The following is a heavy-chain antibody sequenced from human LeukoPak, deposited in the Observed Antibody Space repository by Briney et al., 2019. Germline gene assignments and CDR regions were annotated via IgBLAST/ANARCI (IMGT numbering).Heavy chain of an antibody. D-gene: IGHD3-22*01. Sequence: SETLSLTCTVSGGSISSSSYYWGWIRQPPGKGLEWIGSIYYSGSTYYNPSLKSRVTISVDTSKNQFSLKLSSVTAADTAVYYCAVYDSSGYHFDYWGQGTLVSVSS. CDR3: AVYDSSGYHFDY. V-gene: IGHV4-39*07. CDR1: GGSISSSSYY. J-gene: IGHJ4*02. CDR2: IYYSGST.